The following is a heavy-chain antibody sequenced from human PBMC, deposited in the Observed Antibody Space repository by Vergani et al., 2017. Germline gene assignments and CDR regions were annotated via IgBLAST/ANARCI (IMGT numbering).Heavy chain of an antibody. J-gene: IGHJ6*02. Sequence: QVQLQQWGAGLLKPSETLSLTCAVYGGSFSGYYWSWIRQPQGKGLEWIGENNHSGSTNYNPSLKSRVTISVDTSKNQFSLKLSSVTAADTAVYYCASGYCSSTSCYAPYYYYGMDVWGQGTTVTVSS. CDR3: ASGYCSSTSCYAPYYYYGMDV. CDR2: NNHSGST. CDR1: GGSFSGYY. V-gene: IGHV4-34*01. D-gene: IGHD2-2*01.